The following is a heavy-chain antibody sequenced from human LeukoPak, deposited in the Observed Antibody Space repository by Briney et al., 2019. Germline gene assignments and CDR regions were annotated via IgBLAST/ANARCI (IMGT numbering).Heavy chain of an antibody. J-gene: IGHJ3*02. CDR3: VRDFGAAGSTNAFDI. V-gene: IGHV3-7*01. D-gene: IGHD3-3*01. Sequence: GGSLRLSCAASGFTFDYYWMTWVRQAPGKGLEWLANIKESGSEKYYVDSVKGRFTIPRDNAKNSLYLQMNSLRVEDTADYYCVRDFGAAGSTNAFDIWGQGTMVTVSS. CDR1: GFTFDYYW. CDR2: IKESGSEK.